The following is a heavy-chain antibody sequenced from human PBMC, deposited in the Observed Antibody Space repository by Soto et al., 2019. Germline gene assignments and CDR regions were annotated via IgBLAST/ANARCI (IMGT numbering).Heavy chain of an antibody. V-gene: IGHV1-69*01. D-gene: IGHD6-19*01. Sequence: QAQLEQSGGEVKKPGSSVKVSCKASRVAFSKFIVTWVRQAPGLGLEWVGGIIPIFSTANYAQKFQGRVTITSDEYTSTSYMEVNNLRSEDTAVYYCAKVRYSSPMGYYYGMDVWGQGTTVTVSS. J-gene: IGHJ6*02. CDR2: IIPIFSTA. CDR1: RVAFSKFI. CDR3: AKVRYSSPMGYYYGMDV.